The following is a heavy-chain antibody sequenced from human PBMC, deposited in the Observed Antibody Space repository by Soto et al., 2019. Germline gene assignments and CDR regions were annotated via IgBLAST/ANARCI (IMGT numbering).Heavy chain of an antibody. CDR3: AGDCISGRSSPGMDV. Sequence: SRILYCAASGFNFNSYTINWVRQAPGKRLECLSSISSSGYIFSTDSVRGRFTISRDNAXXXXXXQXNXLXAXDTAXYFCAGDCISGRSSPGMDVWGPETTVTVS. CDR2: ISSSGYI. D-gene: IGHD2-15*01. CDR1: GFNFNSYT. V-gene: IGHV3-21*01. J-gene: IGHJ6*02.